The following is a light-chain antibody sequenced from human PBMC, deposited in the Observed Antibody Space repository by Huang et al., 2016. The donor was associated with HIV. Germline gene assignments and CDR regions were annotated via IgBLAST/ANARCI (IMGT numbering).Light chain of an antibody. CDR3: QQYDNLPLT. CDR1: QDITNY. V-gene: IGKV1-33*01. Sequence: DIQMTQSPFSLSASVGDRVTITCQASQDITNYLNWYQQKQGKEPKILIYDASNLETGGPSRIGRSGSGTEFSFTISSLQPEDIATYYCQQYDNLPLTFGGGTKVEIK. J-gene: IGKJ4*01. CDR2: DAS.